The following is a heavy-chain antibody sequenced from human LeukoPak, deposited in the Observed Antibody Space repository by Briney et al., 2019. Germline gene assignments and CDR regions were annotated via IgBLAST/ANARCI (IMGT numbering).Heavy chain of an antibody. D-gene: IGHD1-26*01. Sequence: GGSLRLSCAASGFTFSDYYMSWIRQAPGKGLEWVSYISVSGSYTNYADSVKGRFTISRDNAKNSLYLQMISLRAEDTAVYYCARCGTPNNYYGYGVDVWGQGTTVIVSS. CDR2: ISVSGSYT. CDR3: ARCGTPNNYYGYGVDV. V-gene: IGHV3-11*03. J-gene: IGHJ6*02. CDR1: GFTFSDYY.